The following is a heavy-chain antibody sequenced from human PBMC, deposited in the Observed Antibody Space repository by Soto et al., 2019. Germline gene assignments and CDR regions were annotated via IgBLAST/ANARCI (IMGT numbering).Heavy chain of an antibody. CDR2: IKQDGSEK. CDR1: GFTFSSYW. Sequence: GGSLRLSCAASGFTFSSYWMSWVRQAPGKGLEWVANIKQDGSEKYYVDSVKGRFTISRDNAKNSLYLQMNSLRAEDTAVYYCARDRSGYYGSGVYYYYMDVWGKGTTVTVSS. J-gene: IGHJ6*03. CDR3: ARDRSGYYGSGVYYYYMDV. D-gene: IGHD3-10*01. V-gene: IGHV3-7*01.